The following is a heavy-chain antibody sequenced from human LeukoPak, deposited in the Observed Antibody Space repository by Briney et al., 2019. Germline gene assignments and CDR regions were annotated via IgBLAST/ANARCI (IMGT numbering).Heavy chain of an antibody. D-gene: IGHD3-22*01. V-gene: IGHV1-2*04. CDR2: INPNSGGA. Sequence: ASVKVSCKASGYTFTGYYMHWVRQAPGQGLEWMGWINPNSGGANYAQKFQGWVTMTRDTSISTAYMELSRLRSDDTAVYYCARGPEGHTTYYYDSSGYYYWGQGTLVTVSS. CDR1: GYTFTGYY. CDR3: ARGPEGHTTYYYDSSGYYY. J-gene: IGHJ4*02.